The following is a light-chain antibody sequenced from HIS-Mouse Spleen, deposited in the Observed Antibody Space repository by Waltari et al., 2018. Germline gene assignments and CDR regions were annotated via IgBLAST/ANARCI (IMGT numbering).Light chain of an antibody. Sequence: QSALTQHASVSGSPGQSITISCTGTSSDVGGYNLVSWYQQHPGKAPKHMIYEGSKRPSGVSNRFSGSKSGNTASLTISGLQAEDEADYYCCSYAGSSTFVVFGGGTKLTVL. CDR2: EGS. V-gene: IGLV2-23*03. CDR1: SSDVGGYNL. J-gene: IGLJ2*01. CDR3: CSYAGSSTFVV.